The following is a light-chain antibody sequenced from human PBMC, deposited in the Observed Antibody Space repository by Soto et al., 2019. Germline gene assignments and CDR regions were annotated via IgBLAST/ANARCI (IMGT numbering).Light chain of an antibody. CDR2: EVS. V-gene: IGLV2-14*01. J-gene: IGLJ1*01. Sequence: QSALTQPASVSGSPGQSITISCTGTSSDVGGYKYVSWYQQHPDKAPKLIIFEVSNRPSGVPDRFSGSKSGTSASLAITGLQAEDEADYYCQSYDSSLSGYVFGTGTKVTVL. CDR1: SSDVGGYKY. CDR3: QSYDSSLSGYV.